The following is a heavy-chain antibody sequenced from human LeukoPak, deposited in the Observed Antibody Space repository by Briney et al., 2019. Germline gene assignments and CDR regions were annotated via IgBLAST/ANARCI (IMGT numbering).Heavy chain of an antibody. V-gene: IGHV3-9*01. D-gene: IGHD6-19*01. CDR3: AKDNRRHYTSGPNPDSLH. CDR1: GFIFNNYA. Sequence: GGSLRLSCAGSGFIFNNYAMHRVRQPPGKGLEWVSGISWNSGSIDYADSVKGRFTISRDNAKNSLYLQMNSLRIEDTAFYYCAKDNRRHYTSGPNPDSLHWGQGALVTVSS. CDR2: ISWNSGSI. J-gene: IGHJ4*02.